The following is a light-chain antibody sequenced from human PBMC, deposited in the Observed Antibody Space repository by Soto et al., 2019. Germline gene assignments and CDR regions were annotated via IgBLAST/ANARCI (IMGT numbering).Light chain of an antibody. CDR3: GRWDSSLSAGGV. CDR2: YNN. V-gene: IGLV1-51*01. J-gene: IGLJ2*01. CDR1: SSNIGSNY. Sequence: QSVLTQPPSVSAAPGQKVTISCSGSSSNIGSNYVSLYQQLPGTAPKLLMYYNNKRPSGIPDRFSGSKSGTSATLRITGLQTGDEADDYCGRWDSSLSAGGVFGGGTKLTVL.